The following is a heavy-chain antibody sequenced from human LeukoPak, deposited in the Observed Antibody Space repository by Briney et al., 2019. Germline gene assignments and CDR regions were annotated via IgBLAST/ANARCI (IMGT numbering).Heavy chain of an antibody. Sequence: PSQTLSLTCTVSGGSISSGSYDWSWIRQPAGKGLEWIGRIYTSGSTNYNPSLKSRVTISVDTSKNQFSLKLSSVTAADTAVYYCARPSMITFGGAISVWGQGTLVTVSS. CDR3: ARPSMITFGGAISV. V-gene: IGHV4-61*02. D-gene: IGHD3-16*02. CDR1: GGSISSGSYD. J-gene: IGHJ4*02. CDR2: IYTSGST.